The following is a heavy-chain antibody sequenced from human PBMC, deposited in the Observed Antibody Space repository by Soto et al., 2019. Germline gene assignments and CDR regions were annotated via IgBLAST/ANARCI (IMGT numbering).Heavy chain of an antibody. Sequence: GGSLRLSCAASGFTFSDYAVSWVRQAPGKGLAWVSTITSSGGTYYADSVKGRFTISRDNSKNTLYLQVTSLRAEDAAVYYCVKDAPGSGWLSDYWGQGTLVTVSS. CDR3: VKDAPGSGWLSDY. CDR2: ITSSGGT. J-gene: IGHJ4*02. V-gene: IGHV3-23*01. D-gene: IGHD3-22*01. CDR1: GFTFSDYA.